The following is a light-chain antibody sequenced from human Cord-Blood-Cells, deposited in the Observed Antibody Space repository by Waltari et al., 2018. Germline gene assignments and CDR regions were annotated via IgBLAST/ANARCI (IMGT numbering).Light chain of an antibody. CDR2: SNI. J-gene: IGLJ2*01. V-gene: IGLV1-44*01. Sequence: QSVLTQPPSASGTPGQRVPISCSGISSNIGSNTVKWYQQLPGTAPKLPICSNIQRPSGVPDRFSGSKSGTSASLAISGLQSEDEADYYCAAWDDSLNGPVFGGGTKLTVL. CDR3: AAWDDSLNGPV. CDR1: SSNIGSNT.